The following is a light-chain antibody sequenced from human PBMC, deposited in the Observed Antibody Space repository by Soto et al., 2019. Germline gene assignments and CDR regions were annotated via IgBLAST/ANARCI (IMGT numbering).Light chain of an antibody. V-gene: IGKV3-20*01. CDR3: QQYGSSPGFT. CDR1: QSVSSSY. J-gene: IGKJ3*01. Sequence: EIVLTQSPGTLSLSPGERATLSCRASQSVSSSYLAWYQQKPGQAPRLLIYGASSRATGIPDRFSGSGSGTDFTLTISRLEPKDFAVYYCQQYGSSPGFTFGPGTKWIS. CDR2: GAS.